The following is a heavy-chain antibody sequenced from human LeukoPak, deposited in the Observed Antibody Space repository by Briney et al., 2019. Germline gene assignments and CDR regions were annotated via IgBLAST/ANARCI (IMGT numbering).Heavy chain of an antibody. Sequence: GGSLRLSCVASGFTFSSYAMSWVRQAPGKGLEWVSAITGSGGSTYYADSVKGRFTISTDNSKNTLYLQMNSLRVEDTAVYYCAKDWSPVGATTFDYWGQGTLVTVSS. J-gene: IGHJ4*02. V-gene: IGHV3-23*01. D-gene: IGHD1-26*01. CDR3: AKDWSPVGATTFDY. CDR2: ITGSGGST. CDR1: GFTFSSYA.